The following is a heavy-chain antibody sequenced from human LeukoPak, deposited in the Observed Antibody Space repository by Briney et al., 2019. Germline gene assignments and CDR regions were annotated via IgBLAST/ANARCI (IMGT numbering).Heavy chain of an antibody. CDR2: ISGSGGST. CDR3: AKDRDYYDSSGWGVFDY. CDR1: GFTFSSYA. V-gene: IGHV3-23*01. J-gene: IGHJ4*02. D-gene: IGHD3-22*01. Sequence: GGSLRLSCAASGFTFSSYAMSWVRQAPGKGLEWVSAISGSGGSTYYADSVKGRFTISRDNSKNTLYLQMNSLRAEDTAVYYCAKDRDYYDSSGWGVFDYWGQGTLVTVSS.